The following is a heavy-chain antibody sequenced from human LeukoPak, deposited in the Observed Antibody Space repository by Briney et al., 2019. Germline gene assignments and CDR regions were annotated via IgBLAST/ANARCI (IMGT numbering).Heavy chain of an antibody. V-gene: IGHV4-34*01. CDR2: INHSGST. Sequence: SETLSLTCAVYGGSFSGYYWSWIRQPPGKGLEWIGEINHSGSTNYNPSLKSRVTISVDTSKNQFSLKLSSVTAADTAVYYCARETNCSGGSCLYYYYYYYMDVWGKGTTVTISS. CDR3: ARETNCSGGSCLYYYYYYYMDV. J-gene: IGHJ6*03. CDR1: GGSFSGYY. D-gene: IGHD2-15*01.